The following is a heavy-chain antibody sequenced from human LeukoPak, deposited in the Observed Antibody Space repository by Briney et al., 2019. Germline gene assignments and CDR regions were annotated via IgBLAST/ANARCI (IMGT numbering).Heavy chain of an antibody. V-gene: IGHV3-7*01. CDR2: IKEDGGEK. D-gene: IGHD5-18*01. CDR3: ARDLSGVTGYTYGRGIDY. CDR1: GFTFSSYE. Sequence: GGSLRLSCAASGFTFSSYEMNWVRQAPGKGLEWVANIKEDGGEKYYVDSVKGRFTMSRDNAKNSLYLQMNSLRAEDTAVYYCARDLSGVTGYTYGRGIDYWGQGTLVTVSS. J-gene: IGHJ4*02.